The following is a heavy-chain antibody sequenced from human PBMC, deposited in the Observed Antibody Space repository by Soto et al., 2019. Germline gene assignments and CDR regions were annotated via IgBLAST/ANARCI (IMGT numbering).Heavy chain of an antibody. Sequence: GGSLRLSCAASGFTFSSYWMSWVRQAPGKGLEGVANIKQDGSEKNYVDSVKGRLTISRDNAKNSLYLQMNSLRAEDTAVYYCAREIVVVPANSYYYYMDVWGKGTTVTVSS. CDR3: AREIVVVPANSYYYYMDV. CDR1: GFTFSSYW. CDR2: IKQDGSEK. V-gene: IGHV3-7*01. J-gene: IGHJ6*03. D-gene: IGHD2-2*01.